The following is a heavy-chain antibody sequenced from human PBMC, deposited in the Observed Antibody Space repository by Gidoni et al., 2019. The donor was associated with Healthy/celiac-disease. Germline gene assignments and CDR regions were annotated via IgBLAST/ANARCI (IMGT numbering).Heavy chain of an antibody. Sequence: QLQLQASGSGLVKPSQTLSLTCAVSGGSISSGGYSWSWIRQPPGKGLEWIGYIYHSGSTYYNPSLKSRVTISVDRSKNQFSLKLSSVTAADTAVYYCARVLGYCSSTSCLGFDLWGRGTLVTVSS. V-gene: IGHV4-30-2*01. D-gene: IGHD2-2*01. CDR2: IYHSGST. J-gene: IGHJ2*01. CDR3: ARVLGYCSSTSCLGFDL. CDR1: GGSISSGGYS.